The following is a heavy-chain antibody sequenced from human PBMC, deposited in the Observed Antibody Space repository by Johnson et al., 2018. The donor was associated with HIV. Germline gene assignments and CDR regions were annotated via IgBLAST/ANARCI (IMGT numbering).Heavy chain of an antibody. D-gene: IGHD3-3*01. J-gene: IGHJ3*02. CDR1: GFTLSSYD. Sequence: VQLVESGGGLVQPGGSLRLSCAASGFTLSSYDMHWVRQVTGKGLEWVSSIGTTGDTYYPGSVKGRFTISRDNAKNSLHLQMNSLRAEDTALYYCARGTIFGWVDAFDIWGQGTVVTISS. CDR2: IGTTGDT. V-gene: IGHV3-13*01. CDR3: ARGTIFGWVDAFDI.